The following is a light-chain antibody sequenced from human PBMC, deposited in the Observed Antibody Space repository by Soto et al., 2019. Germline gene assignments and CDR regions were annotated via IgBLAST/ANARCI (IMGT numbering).Light chain of an antibody. V-gene: IGLV2-14*03. CDR2: DVS. CDR3: SSYTSRSTPGV. CDR1: NSDIGGYNY. Sequence: QSALTQPASVSGSPGQSITISCTGTNSDIGGYNYVSWYQQHPGKAPKLMIYDVSNRPSGVSYRFSGSKSGNTASLTISGLQADDEADYYCSSYTSRSTPGVFGGGTKLTVL. J-gene: IGLJ3*02.